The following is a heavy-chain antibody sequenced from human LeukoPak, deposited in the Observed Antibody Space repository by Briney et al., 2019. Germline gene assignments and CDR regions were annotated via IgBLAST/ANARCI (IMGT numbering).Heavy chain of an antibody. J-gene: IGHJ4*02. CDR2: KTNDGSEK. CDR3: ARDIAPAGLFFDY. V-gene: IGHV3-7*01. D-gene: IGHD6-13*01. CDR1: GFTLSLYW. Sequence: GGSLRLSCAASGFTLSLYWMSWLRPARGRGEEWGANKTNDGSEKDYVDSVRGRFTISRDKAKNSLYLQMDSLRAEDTAVYDCARDIAPAGLFFDYWGQGTLVTVSS.